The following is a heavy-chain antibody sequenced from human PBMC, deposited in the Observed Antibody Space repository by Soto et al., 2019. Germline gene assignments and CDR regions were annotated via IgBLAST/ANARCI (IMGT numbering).Heavy chain of an antibody. Sequence: SETLSLTCTVSGGTISSWYWSWIRQPPGKGLEWIGYIYYSGSTNCNPSLKSRVTISVDTSKNQFTLKLSSVTAADTAVYYCARRYGSAIDYWGQGTLVTVSS. CDR3: ARRYGSAIDY. D-gene: IGHD1-26*01. CDR1: GGTISSWY. CDR2: IYYSGST. V-gene: IGHV4-59*08. J-gene: IGHJ4*02.